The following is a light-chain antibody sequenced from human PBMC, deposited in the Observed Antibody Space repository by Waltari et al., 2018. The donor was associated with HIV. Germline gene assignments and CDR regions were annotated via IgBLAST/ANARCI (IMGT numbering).Light chain of an antibody. CDR3: AAWDDSLNGHWV. J-gene: IGLJ3*02. CDR1: SSNIGSNF. Sequence: QSVLTQPPSASGIPGQRVTISCSGGSSNIGSNFVIWYQQLPGTAPQLLMYRNNQRPSGVPDRFSGSKSGTSASLAISGLQSEDEADYYCAAWDDSLNGHWVFGGGTKVTVL. V-gene: IGLV1-44*01. CDR2: RNN.